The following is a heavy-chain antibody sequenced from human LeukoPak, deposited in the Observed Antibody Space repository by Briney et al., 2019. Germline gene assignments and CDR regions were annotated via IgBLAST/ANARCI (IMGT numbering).Heavy chain of an antibody. CDR2: ISSSGSTI. V-gene: IGHV3-11*01. Sequence: GGSLRLSCAASGFTFSDYYMSWIRQAPGKGLEWVSYISSSGSTIYYADSVKGRFTISRDNAKNSLYLQMNSLRAGDTAVYYCASLYGSGSYYIKHYYYYGMDVWGQGTTVTVSS. CDR3: ASLYGSGSYYIKHYYYYGMDV. D-gene: IGHD3-10*01. J-gene: IGHJ6*02. CDR1: GFTFSDYY.